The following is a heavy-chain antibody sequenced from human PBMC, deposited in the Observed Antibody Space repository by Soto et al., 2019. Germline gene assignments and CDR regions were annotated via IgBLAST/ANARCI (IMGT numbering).Heavy chain of an antibody. V-gene: IGHV4-59*01. J-gene: IGHJ5*01. CDR1: GGSISSYY. CDR3: ARSSSWYPFDS. CDR2: IYYSGST. D-gene: IGHD6-13*01. Sequence: TSETLSLTCTVSGGSISSYYLSWIRQLPGKGLEWIGYIYYSGSTNYNPSLKSRVTISVDTSKNQFSLKLSSVTAADTAVYYCARSSSWYPFDSWDQGTLVTVSS.